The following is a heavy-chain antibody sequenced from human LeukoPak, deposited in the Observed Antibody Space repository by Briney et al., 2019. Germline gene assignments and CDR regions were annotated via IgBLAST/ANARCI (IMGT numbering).Heavy chain of an antibody. V-gene: IGHV3-9*01. J-gene: IGHJ6*03. CDR2: ISWNSGSI. Sequence: GGSLRLSCAASGFTFDDYAMHWVRQAPGKGLEWVSGISWNSGSIGYADSVKGRFTISRDNAKNSLYLQMNSLRAEDTALYYCAKGAGDHYCYYYMDVWGKGTTVTVSS. D-gene: IGHD4-17*01. CDR3: AKGAGDHYCYYYMDV. CDR1: GFTFDDYA.